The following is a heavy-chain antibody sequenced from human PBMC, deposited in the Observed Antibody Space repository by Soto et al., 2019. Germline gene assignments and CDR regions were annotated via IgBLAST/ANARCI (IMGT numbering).Heavy chain of an antibody. CDR1: GCSIRSGGYY. CDR3: AREWGAAAVD. CDR2: IYYSGST. J-gene: IGHJ4*02. D-gene: IGHD6-13*01. Sequence: QVQLQESGPGLVKPSQTLSLICTVSGCSIRSGGYYWSWIRQHPGKGLELIGYIYYSGSTYYNPSLKSRVTISVDTSKNQFSLKLSSVTAADTAVYYCAREWGAAAVDWGQGTLVTVSS. V-gene: IGHV4-31*02.